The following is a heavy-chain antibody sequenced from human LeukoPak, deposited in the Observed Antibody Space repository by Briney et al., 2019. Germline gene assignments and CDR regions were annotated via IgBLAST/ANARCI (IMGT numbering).Heavy chain of an antibody. CDR1: GLTFSTYV. J-gene: IGHJ4*02. Sequence: GGSLRLSCAASGLTFSTYVMNWVRQAPGKGLEWVSTIGDDTYYADSVKGRITVSRDNSSNTLYLQMNFLGVEDTAVYYCANSEFYVSGKYAGLDNWGQGTLVTVSS. V-gene: IGHV3-23*01. CDR2: IGDDT. CDR3: ANSEFYVSGKYAGLDN. D-gene: IGHD3-10*01.